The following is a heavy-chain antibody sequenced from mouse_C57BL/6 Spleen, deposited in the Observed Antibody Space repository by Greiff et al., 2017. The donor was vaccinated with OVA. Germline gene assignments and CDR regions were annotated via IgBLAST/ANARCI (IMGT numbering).Heavy chain of an antibody. Sequence: EVQLVESGGGLVQPGGSMKLSCVASGFTFSNYWMNWVRQSPEKGLEWVAQIRLKSDNYATHYAESVKGRFTISRDDSKSSVYLQMNNLRAEDTGIYYCTTMVTSAWFAYWGQGTLVTVSA. V-gene: IGHV6-3*01. D-gene: IGHD2-2*01. CDR3: TTMVTSAWFAY. J-gene: IGHJ3*01. CDR1: GFTFSNYW. CDR2: IRLKSDNYAT.